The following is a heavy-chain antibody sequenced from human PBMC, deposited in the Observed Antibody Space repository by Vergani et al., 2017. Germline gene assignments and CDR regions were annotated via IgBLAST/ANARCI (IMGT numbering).Heavy chain of an antibody. CDR2: IYTSGST. CDR1: GGSISSGGYY. V-gene: IGHV4-61*02. J-gene: IGHJ4*02. Sequence: QVQLQESGPGLVKPSQTLSLTCTVSGGSISSGGYYWSWIRQPAGTGLEWIGRIYTSGSTNYNPSLKSRVTISVDTSKNHFSLKLSSVTAADTAVYYCARAYGDYSNGDWGQGTLVTVSS. CDR3: ARAYGDYSNGD. D-gene: IGHD4-17*01.